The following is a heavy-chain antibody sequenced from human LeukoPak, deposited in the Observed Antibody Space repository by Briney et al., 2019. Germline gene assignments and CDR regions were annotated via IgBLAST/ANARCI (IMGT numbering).Heavy chain of an antibody. J-gene: IGHJ4*02. D-gene: IGHD2-8*02. CDR3: ATYRQVLLPFES. Sequence: GGSLRLSCAASGFTFSTFAMIWVRQPPGKGMEWVSSIFPSGGEIHYADSVRGRFTISRDNSKSTLSLQMNSLRAEDTAIYYCATYRQVLLPFESWGQGTLVTVSS. CDR1: GFTFSTFA. CDR2: IFPSGGEI. V-gene: IGHV3-23*01.